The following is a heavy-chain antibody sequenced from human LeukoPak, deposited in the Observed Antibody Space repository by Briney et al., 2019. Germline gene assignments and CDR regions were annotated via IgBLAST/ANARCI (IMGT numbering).Heavy chain of an antibody. V-gene: IGHV4-38-2*01. J-gene: IGHJ6*03. D-gene: IGHD3-10*01. CDR2: IYHSGST. CDR1: GYSISSGYY. CDR3: ARKESGYGSGGYYYKWAV. Sequence: PSETLSLTCAVSGYSISSGYYWGWIRQPPGKGLEWIGSIYHSGSTYYNPSLKSRVTISVDTSKNQFSLKLSSVTAADTAVYYWARKESGYGSGGYYYKWAVGGKGPRVTVPS.